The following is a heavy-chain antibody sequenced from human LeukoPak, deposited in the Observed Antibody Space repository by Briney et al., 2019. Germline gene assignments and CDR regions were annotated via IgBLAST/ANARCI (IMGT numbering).Heavy chain of an antibody. J-gene: IGHJ3*02. CDR2: IYYSGST. CDR1: GGSISSYY. Sequence: SETLSLTCTVSGGSISSYYWSWIRQPPGKGLEWIGYIYYSGSTNYNPSLKSRVTISVDTSKNQFSLKLSSVTAADTAVYYCARRRIAARLGDAFDIWGQGTMVTVSS. D-gene: IGHD6-6*01. CDR3: ARRRIAARLGDAFDI. V-gene: IGHV4-59*01.